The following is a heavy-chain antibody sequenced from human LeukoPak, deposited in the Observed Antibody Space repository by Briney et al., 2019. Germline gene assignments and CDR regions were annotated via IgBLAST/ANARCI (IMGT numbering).Heavy chain of an antibody. D-gene: IGHD4-17*01. CDR1: GFTFSDYH. CDR2: ISSSSSYT. Sequence: GGSLRLSCAASGFTFSDYHMSWIRQAPGKGLEWVSYISSSSSYTNYADSVKGRFTISRDNAKNSLYLQMNSLRPEDTAVYYCATDHGFHYGAYFDYWGQGTLVTVSS. V-gene: IGHV3-11*06. J-gene: IGHJ4*02. CDR3: ATDHGFHYGAYFDY.